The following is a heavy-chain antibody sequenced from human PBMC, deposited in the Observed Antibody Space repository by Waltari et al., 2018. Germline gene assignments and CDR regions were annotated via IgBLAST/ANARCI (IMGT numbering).Heavy chain of an antibody. J-gene: IGHJ4*02. V-gene: IGHV4-4*02. CDR2: IHRSGKT. D-gene: IGHD1-1*01. Sequence: QLQLQQSGPGLVKPSESLSLTCSVSGDSMDTNYWWSWVRQAPGKGLEWIGQIHRSGKTHYHPSFESRVTVSIDTSNNQFSLKVASATAADTAVYYCARDRGRGIYLDSWGQGTLVTVSP. CDR1: GDSMDTNYW. CDR3: ARDRGRGIYLDS.